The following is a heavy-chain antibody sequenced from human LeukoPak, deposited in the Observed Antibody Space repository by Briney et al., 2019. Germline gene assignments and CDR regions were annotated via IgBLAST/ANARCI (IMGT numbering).Heavy chain of an antibody. CDR2: ISGSGGST. V-gene: IGHV3-23*01. CDR1: GFTFSSYA. CDR3: ARDPVPAAIQYNWFDP. Sequence: GGSLRLSCAASGFTFSSYAMSWVRQAPGKGLEWVSAISGSGGSTYYADSVKGRFTISRDNSKNTLYLQMNSLRAEDTAVYYCARDPVPAAIQYNWFDPRGQGTLVTVSS. D-gene: IGHD2-2*02. J-gene: IGHJ5*02.